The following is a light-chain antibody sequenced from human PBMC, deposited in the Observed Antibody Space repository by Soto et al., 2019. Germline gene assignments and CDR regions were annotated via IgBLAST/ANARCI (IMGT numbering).Light chain of an antibody. CDR1: QGIRNA. CDR3: LQDYGYPRT. J-gene: IGKJ1*01. CDR2: AAS. Sequence: AIQMTQSPSSLSASVGDRVTITCRASQGIRNALAWYQQKPGKAPKLLIYAASSLQSGVPSRFSGSGSGTDFTLTINSLQPEDFATYYCLQDYGYPRTFGQGTKVEI. V-gene: IGKV1-6*01.